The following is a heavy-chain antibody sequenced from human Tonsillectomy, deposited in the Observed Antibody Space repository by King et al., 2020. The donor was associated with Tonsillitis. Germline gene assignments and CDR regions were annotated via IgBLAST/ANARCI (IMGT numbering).Heavy chain of an antibody. CDR1: GFTFSSYA. J-gene: IGHJ4*02. Sequence: VQLVDSGGGVVQPGRSLRLSCAASGFTFSSYAMHWVRQAPGKGLEWVAVISYDGTHKYYADSVKGRFTISRETYKNTLWLQMSSLRGEDTAVYYCARDETAAGPDFSLDYWGQGTLVTVSS. V-gene: IGHV3-30-3*01. D-gene: IGHD6-13*01. CDR2: ISYDGTHK. CDR3: ARDETAAGPDFSLDY.